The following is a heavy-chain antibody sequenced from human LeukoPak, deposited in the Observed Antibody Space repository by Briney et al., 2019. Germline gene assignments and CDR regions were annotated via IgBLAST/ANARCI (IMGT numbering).Heavy chain of an antibody. CDR1: GLAFSAYK. D-gene: IGHD3-3*01. J-gene: IGHJ5*02. CDR2: ISTDGYTT. V-gene: IGHV3-74*01. CDR3: ARITYYDFWSGSESGWFDP. Sequence: PGGSLRLSCAASGLAFSAYKMHWVRQAPRKGLVWVSRISTDGYTTDYADFVQGRFTASRDNSKNTLYLQMNSLRAEDTAVYYCARITYYDFWSGSESGWFDPWGQGTLVTVSS.